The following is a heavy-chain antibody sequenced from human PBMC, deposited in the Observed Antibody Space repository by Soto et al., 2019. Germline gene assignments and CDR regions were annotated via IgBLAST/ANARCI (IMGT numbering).Heavy chain of an antibody. CDR3: ARQRDISSSVTGPFDM. D-gene: IGHD5-12*01. CDR2: IYPGDSDT. J-gene: IGHJ3*02. V-gene: IGHV5-51*01. CDR1: GYSFTNYW. Sequence: GESLKISCKGSGYSFTNYWIGWVRQMPGRGLEWKGIIYPGDSDTRYSPSFQGQVTISADKSTNTTYLQWSSLKASDTASYYCARQRDISSSVTGPFDMWGQGTMVTVSS.